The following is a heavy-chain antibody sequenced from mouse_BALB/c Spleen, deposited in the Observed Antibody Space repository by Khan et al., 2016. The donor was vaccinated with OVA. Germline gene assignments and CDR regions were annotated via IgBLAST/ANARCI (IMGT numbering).Heavy chain of an antibody. V-gene: IGHV1-31*01. CDR2: IDPFSGAS. CDR1: GYSFTSYY. Sequence: EVQLQQSGPELMKPGASVKISCKASGYSFTSYYIHWMMQSHGRSLEWIGYIDPFSGASTYNQKLKGKATLTVDKSSSTAYIHLRNLTSEDSAVYYCTRHGYVAWFTYWGQGTLVTVSA. J-gene: IGHJ3*01. D-gene: IGHD2-2*01. CDR3: TRHGYVAWFTY.